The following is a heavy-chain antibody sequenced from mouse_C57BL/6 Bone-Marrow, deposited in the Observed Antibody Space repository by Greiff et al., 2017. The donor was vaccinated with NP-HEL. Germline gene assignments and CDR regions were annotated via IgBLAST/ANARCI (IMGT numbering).Heavy chain of an antibody. V-gene: IGHV1-52*01. CDR3: ARRGHYDYDKYYAIDY. CDR2: IDPSDSET. CDR1: GYTFTSYW. J-gene: IGHJ4*01. Sequence: QVQLQQPGAELVRPGSSVKLSCKASGYTFTSYWMHWVKQRPIQGLEWIGNIDPSDSETHYNQKFKDKATLTVDKSSSTAYMQLSSLTSEDSAVYYCARRGHYDYDKYYAIDYWGQGTSVTVSS. D-gene: IGHD2-4*01.